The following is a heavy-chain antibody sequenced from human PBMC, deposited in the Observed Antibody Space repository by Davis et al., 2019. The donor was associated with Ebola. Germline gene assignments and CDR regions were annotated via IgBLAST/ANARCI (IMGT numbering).Heavy chain of an antibody. CDR3: ARDTSKTAADY. CDR1: GFTFRDYY. Sequence: GESLKISCSTSGFTFRDYYMSWIRQSPGKGPEWVSYISGPSNTIYYADSVKGRFTISRDNAQNSLYLQMDSLRVEDTAIYYCARDTSKTAADYWGQGTLVTVSS. V-gene: IGHV3-11*01. CDR2: ISGPSNTI. J-gene: IGHJ4*02. D-gene: IGHD6-13*01.